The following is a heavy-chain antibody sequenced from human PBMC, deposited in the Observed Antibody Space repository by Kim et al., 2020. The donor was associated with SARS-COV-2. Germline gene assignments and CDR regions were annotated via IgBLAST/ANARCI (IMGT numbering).Heavy chain of an antibody. J-gene: IGHJ5*02. CDR1: GGSISSSSYY. Sequence: SQTLSLTCTVSGGSISSSSYYWGWIRQPPGKGLEWIGSIYYSGSTYYNPSLKSRVTISVDTSKNQFSLKLSSVTAADTAVYYCARQSRMVRGVITVSYNWFDPWGQGTLVTVSS. CDR2: IYYSGST. D-gene: IGHD3-10*01. CDR3: ARQSRMVRGVITVSYNWFDP. V-gene: IGHV4-39*01.